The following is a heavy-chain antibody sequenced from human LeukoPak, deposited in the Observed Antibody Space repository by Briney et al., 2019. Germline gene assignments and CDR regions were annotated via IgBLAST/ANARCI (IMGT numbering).Heavy chain of an antibody. D-gene: IGHD3-10*01. J-gene: IGHJ3*02. CDR2: IYYSGST. CDR1: GGSLSSSSYY. Sequence: SETLSLTCTVSGGSLSSSSYYWGWIRQPPGKGLEWIGSIYYSGSTYYNPSLKSRVTISVDPSKNQFSLKLSSVTAADTAVYYCARVGESGFRAFDIWGQGTMVTVSS. V-gene: IGHV4-39*07. CDR3: ARVGESGFRAFDI.